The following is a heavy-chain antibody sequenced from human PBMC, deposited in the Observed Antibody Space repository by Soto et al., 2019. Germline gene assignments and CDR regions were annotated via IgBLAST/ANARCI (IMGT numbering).Heavy chain of an antibody. CDR1: GFTFSSYG. D-gene: IGHD6-19*01. CDR2: ISYDRSNQ. CDR3: AKDRVAVAGTPCSYFDN. V-gene: IGHV3-30*18. J-gene: IGHJ4*02. Sequence: QVQLLESGGGVVQPGRSLRLSCAASGFTFSSYGMQWVRQGQGMGLEGVAVISYDRSNQYYEDSVKGRFTISRDNSKNTLYRQLSSLRAEDPAGYYCAKDRVAVAGTPCSYFDNRGQGTLVTVSS.